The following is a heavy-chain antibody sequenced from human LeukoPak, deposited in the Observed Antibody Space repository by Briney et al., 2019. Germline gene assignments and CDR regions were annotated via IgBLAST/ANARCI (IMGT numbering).Heavy chain of an antibody. CDR1: GYTFTGYY. CDR2: INPNSGGT. V-gene: IGHV1-2*02. J-gene: IGHJ6*03. CDR3: ARGAYYYDSSGYYYYYMDV. Sequence: ASVKVSCKASGYTFTGYYMHWVRQAPGQGLEWMGWINPNSGGTNYAQKFQGRVTMTRDTSISTAYMELSRLRSDGTAVFYCARGAYYYDSSGYYYYYMDVWGKGTTVTVSS. D-gene: IGHD3-22*01.